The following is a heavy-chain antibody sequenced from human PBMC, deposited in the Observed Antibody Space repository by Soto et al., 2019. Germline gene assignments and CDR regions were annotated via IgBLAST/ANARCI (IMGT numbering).Heavy chain of an antibody. CDR2: INPSGGYT. CDR3: ARHSSPNYDENTGYYYRY. J-gene: IGHJ4*02. V-gene: IGHV1-46*01. Sequence: ASVKVSCKASGYTFTSYYMNWVRQAPGQGLEWLGIINPSGGYTTYAQRFLGRVTMTSDTSTSTVHMELGSLKASDTAMYYCARHSSPNYDENTGYYYRYWGQGTLVTVSS. D-gene: IGHD3-22*01. CDR1: GYTFTSYY.